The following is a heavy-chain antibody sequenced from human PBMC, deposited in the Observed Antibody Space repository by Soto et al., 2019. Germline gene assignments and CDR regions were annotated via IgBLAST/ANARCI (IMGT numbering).Heavy chain of an antibody. Sequence: QVQLQESGPGLVKPSQTLSLTCTVSGGSISSGGYYWSWIRQHPGKGLEWIGYIYYSGSTDYNPSLKSRVTISVDTSKNQFSLKLSSVTDADTAVYYCARAVMGGRATPKWFDPWCQGTLVTVSS. D-gene: IGHD1-26*01. CDR3: ARAVMGGRATPKWFDP. CDR1: GGSISSGGYY. V-gene: IGHV4-31*03. J-gene: IGHJ5*02. CDR2: IYYSGST.